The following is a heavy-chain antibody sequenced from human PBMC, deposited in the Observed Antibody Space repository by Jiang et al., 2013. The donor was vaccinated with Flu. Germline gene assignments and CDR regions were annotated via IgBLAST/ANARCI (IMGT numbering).Heavy chain of an antibody. J-gene: IGHJ5*02. Sequence: GAEVKKPGESLKISCKGSGYSFTSNWIGWVRQMPGKGLEWMGIIYPGDSDTRYSPSFQGQVTISADKSISTAYLQWSSLKASDTAMYYCARQGSIAARRNWFDPWGQGTLVTVSS. CDR1: GYSFTSNW. V-gene: IGHV5-51*01. CDR2: IYPGDSDT. CDR3: ARQGSIAARRNWFDP. D-gene: IGHD6-6*01.